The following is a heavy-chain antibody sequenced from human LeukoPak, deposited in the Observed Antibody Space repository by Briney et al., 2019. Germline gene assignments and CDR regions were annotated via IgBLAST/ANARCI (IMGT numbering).Heavy chain of an antibody. Sequence: PGGSLRLSCAASGFTFSSYAMSWVRQAPGKGLECVSAISGSGRRTYYADSVKGRFTISRDNSKNTLYLQMNSLRAEDTAVYYCAKGDTTWELPHDYWGQGTLVTVSS. D-gene: IGHD1-26*01. CDR2: ISGSGRRT. CDR1: GFTFSSYA. CDR3: AKGDTTWELPHDY. V-gene: IGHV3-23*01. J-gene: IGHJ4*02.